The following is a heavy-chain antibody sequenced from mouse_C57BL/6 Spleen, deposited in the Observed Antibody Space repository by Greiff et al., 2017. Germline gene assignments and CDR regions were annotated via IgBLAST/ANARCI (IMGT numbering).Heavy chain of an antibody. CDR3: AKKDDGYYAWFAY. Sequence: VQLKQSGPGLVQPSQSLSITCTVSGFSLTSYGVHWVRQSPGKGLEWLGVRWRGGSTDYNAAFMSRLSITKDNSKSQVFFKMNSLQADDTAIYYCAKKDDGYYAWFAYGGQGTLVTVSA. J-gene: IGHJ3*01. V-gene: IGHV2-5*01. D-gene: IGHD2-3*01. CDR2: RWRGGST. CDR1: GFSLTSYG.